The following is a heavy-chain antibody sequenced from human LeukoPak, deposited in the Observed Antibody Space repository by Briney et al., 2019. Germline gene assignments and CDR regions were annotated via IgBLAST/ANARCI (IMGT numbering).Heavy chain of an antibody. J-gene: IGHJ3*02. CDR3: ASHLYDNNGYYYFGI. D-gene: IGHD3-22*01. CDR1: GYSFSSYW. V-gene: IGHV5-51*01. Sequence: GESLKTSCKGSGYSFSSYWIGWVRQMPGKGLEWMGIIYPGDSDTRYSPSFQGQVTISADKFISTAYLQWSSLKASDTAMYYCASHLYDNNGYYYFGIWGQGTMVTVSS. CDR2: IYPGDSDT.